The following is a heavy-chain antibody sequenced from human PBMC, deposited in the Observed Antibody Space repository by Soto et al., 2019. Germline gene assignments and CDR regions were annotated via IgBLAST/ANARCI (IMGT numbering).Heavy chain of an antibody. Sequence: QVQLQESGPGLVKPSQTLSLTCTVSGGSISSGDYYWSWIRQLPGKDLEWIGYIYYSGSTYYNPSLNSRVTLSVDTSKNQFSLRLSSVTAADTAVYYCATHNKDGYNYPFDYWGQGTLVTVSS. CDR1: GGSISSGDYY. CDR2: IYYSGST. D-gene: IGHD5-12*01. V-gene: IGHV4-31*03. CDR3: ATHNKDGYNYPFDY. J-gene: IGHJ4*02.